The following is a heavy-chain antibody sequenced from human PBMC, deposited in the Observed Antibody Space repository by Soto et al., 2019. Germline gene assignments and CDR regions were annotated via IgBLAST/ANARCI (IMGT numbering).Heavy chain of an antibody. CDR3: GHLKTDTEVTPAPPLFDS. J-gene: IGHJ4*02. Sequence: SETLSLTCAVSGFSIISDSCWGWMRQSPGKGLEWIGTLSHSGRTFYNPSLKSRVTISADTTKNQFSLSLTSVTAADTAVYYCGHLKTDTEVTPAPPLFDSWGQGTLVTVSS. V-gene: IGHV4-38-2*01. CDR2: LSHSGRT. D-gene: IGHD2-2*01. CDR1: GFSIISDSC.